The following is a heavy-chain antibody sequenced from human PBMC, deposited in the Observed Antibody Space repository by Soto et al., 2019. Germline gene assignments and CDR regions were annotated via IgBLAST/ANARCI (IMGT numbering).Heavy chain of an antibody. CDR3: ATDPTPFASPSTVYYGLDV. J-gene: IGHJ6*02. CDR2: ISSDGTSK. Sequence: VGSLRLSCAASGFTFPNFALHWIRQAPGEGLEWVAYISSDGTSKYYADSVKGRFSISRDNFKDTLFLQTNTLRPEDTAVYYCATDPTPFASPSTVYYGLDVWGQGTTVIVSS. CDR1: GFTFPNFA. D-gene: IGHD4-4*01. V-gene: IGHV3-30-3*01.